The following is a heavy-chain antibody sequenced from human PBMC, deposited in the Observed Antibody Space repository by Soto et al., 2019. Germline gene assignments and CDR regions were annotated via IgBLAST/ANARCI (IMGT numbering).Heavy chain of an antibody. V-gene: IGHV1-8*01. D-gene: IGHD3-9*01. CDR3: ARGFDVLRYFDWSPPSVGMDV. Sequence: VASVKVSCKASGYTFTSYDINWVRQATGQGLEWMGWMNPNSGNTGYAQKFQGRVTMTRNTSISTAYMELSSLRSEDTAVYYCARGFDVLRYFDWSPPSVGMDVWGQGTTVTVSS. CDR2: MNPNSGNT. J-gene: IGHJ6*02. CDR1: GYTFTSYD.